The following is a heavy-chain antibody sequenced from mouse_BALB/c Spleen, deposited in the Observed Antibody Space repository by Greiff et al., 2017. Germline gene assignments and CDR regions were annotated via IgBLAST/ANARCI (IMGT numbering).Heavy chain of an antibody. V-gene: IGHV14-1*02. CDR3: ATSFAY. Sequence: EVQGVESGAELVRPGALVKLSCKASGFNFTDYYMHWVKQRPEQGLEWIGWIDPENGNTIYDPKFQGKASITADTSSNTAYLQLSSLTSEDTAVYYCATSFAYWGQGTLVTVSA. J-gene: IGHJ3*01. CDR1: GFNFTDYY. D-gene: IGHD6-1*01. CDR2: IDPENGNT.